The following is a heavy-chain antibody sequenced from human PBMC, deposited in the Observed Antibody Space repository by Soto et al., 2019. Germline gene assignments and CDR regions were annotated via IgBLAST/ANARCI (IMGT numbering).Heavy chain of an antibody. V-gene: IGHV3-33*01. CDR3: ARDPYSSGLYYFDY. J-gene: IGHJ4*02. CDR1: GFTFSSYG. D-gene: IGHD3-22*01. CDR2: IWYDGSNK. Sequence: QVQLVESGGGVVQPGRSLRLSCAASGFTFSSYGMHWVRQAPGKGLEWEAVIWYDGSNKYYADSVKGRFTISRDNSMNPLYLQMNSLRAEDTAVFYCARDPYSSGLYYFDYWGQGTLVTVSS.